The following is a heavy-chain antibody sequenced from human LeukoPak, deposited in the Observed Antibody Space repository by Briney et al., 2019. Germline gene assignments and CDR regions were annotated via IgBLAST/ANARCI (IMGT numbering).Heavy chain of an antibody. V-gene: IGHV5-51*01. J-gene: IGHJ4*02. D-gene: IGHD2-15*01. CDR2: IYPGDSDT. CDR1: GYSFTSYW. CDR3: ARPRCSGGSCYYFDY. Sequence: GESLKISCKGSGYSFTSYWNGWVRQMPGKGLEWMGIIYPGDSDTRYSPSFQGQVTISADKSISTAYLQWSSLKASDTAMYYCARPRCSGGSCYYFDYWGQGTLVTVSS.